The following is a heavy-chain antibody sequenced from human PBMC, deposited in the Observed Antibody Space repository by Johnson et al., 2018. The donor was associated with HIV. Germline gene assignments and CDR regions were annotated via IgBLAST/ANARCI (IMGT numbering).Heavy chain of an antibody. CDR2: ISWNSGSI. J-gene: IGHJ3*02. CDR3: AGGLRSQIAVAGRGDAFDI. CDR1: GFTFDDYA. D-gene: IGHD6-19*01. V-gene: IGHV3-9*01. Sequence: VQLVESGGGLVQPGRSLRLSCAASGFTFDDYAMHWVRHAPGKGLEWVSGISWNSGSIGYADSVKGRFTISRDNAKNSLYLQMNSLRAEDTALYYCAGGLRSQIAVAGRGDAFDIWGQGTMVTVSS.